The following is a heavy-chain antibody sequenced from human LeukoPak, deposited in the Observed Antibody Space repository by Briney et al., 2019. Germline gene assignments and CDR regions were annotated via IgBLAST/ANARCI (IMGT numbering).Heavy chain of an antibody. CDR1: GFTFSSYE. CDR2: ISSSGSTI. J-gene: IGHJ4*02. D-gene: IGHD5-18*01. CDR3: ARRAKTERGHSYGLDN. V-gene: IGHV3-48*03. Sequence: GGSLRLSCAASGFTFSSYEMNWVRQAPGKGLEWVSYISSSGSTIYYADSVKGRFTISRDNAKNSLYLQMNSLRAEDTAVYYCARRAKTERGHSYGLDNWGQGTLVTVSS.